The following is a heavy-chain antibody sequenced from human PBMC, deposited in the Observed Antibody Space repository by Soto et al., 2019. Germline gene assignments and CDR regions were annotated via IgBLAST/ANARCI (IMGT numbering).Heavy chain of an antibody. CDR1: GFTFSNYA. J-gene: IGHJ6*02. V-gene: IGHV3-23*01. CDR2: IRDSGGKT. Sequence: EVQLLESGGGLVQPGGSLRLSCAASGFTFSNYAMSWVRQAPGKGLEWVSAIRDSGGKTYYADSVKGRFTISRDNSKNTLYLQMRRLRVEDTDVYYCANTTQNHYYGMDVWGQGTTVTVSS. CDR3: ANTTQNHYYGMDV.